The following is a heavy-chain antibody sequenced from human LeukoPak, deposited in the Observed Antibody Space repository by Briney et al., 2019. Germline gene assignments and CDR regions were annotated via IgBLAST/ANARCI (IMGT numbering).Heavy chain of an antibody. Sequence: SETLSLTCTVSGDSMRPYYWIWIRQPPGKGLEWIGHIYYSGSTKYNPSLNSRLTLSVDTSKNQFSLNLTSVTAADTAVYYCARSLGYRGYGGNFDYWGQGTLVTVSS. CDR2: IYYSGST. CDR3: ARSLGYRGYGGNFDY. V-gene: IGHV4-59*01. J-gene: IGHJ4*02. CDR1: GDSMRPYY. D-gene: IGHD4-23*01.